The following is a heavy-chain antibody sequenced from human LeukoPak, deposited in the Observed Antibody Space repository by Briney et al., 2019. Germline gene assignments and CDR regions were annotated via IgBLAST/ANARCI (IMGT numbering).Heavy chain of an antibody. Sequence: GGSLRLSCAASGVTFDDYAMHWVRQAPGKGLEWGSLISGDVVSTYYAASVKGRFTISRDNSKNSLYLQMNSLRPEDTALYYCATLPAMATIFEEGRNYDYWGQGTLVTVSS. CDR3: ATLPAMATIFEEGRNYDY. CDR2: ISGDVVST. D-gene: IGHD5-24*01. J-gene: IGHJ4*02. CDR1: GVTFDDYA. V-gene: IGHV3-43*02.